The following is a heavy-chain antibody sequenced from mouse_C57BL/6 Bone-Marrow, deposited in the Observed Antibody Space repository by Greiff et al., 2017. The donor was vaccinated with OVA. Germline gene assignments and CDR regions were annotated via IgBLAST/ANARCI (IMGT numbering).Heavy chain of an antibody. CDR3: ARHGLWLRRENYLDY. CDR2: ISGGGGNT. D-gene: IGHD2-2*01. Sequence: EVQLVESGGGLVKPGGSLKLSCAASGFTFSSYTMSWVRQTPEKRLEWVATISGGGGNTYYPDSVKGRFTISRDNAKNTLYLQMSSLRSEDTALYYCARHGLWLRRENYLDYWGQGTTLTVSS. CDR1: GFTFSSYT. V-gene: IGHV5-9*01. J-gene: IGHJ2*01.